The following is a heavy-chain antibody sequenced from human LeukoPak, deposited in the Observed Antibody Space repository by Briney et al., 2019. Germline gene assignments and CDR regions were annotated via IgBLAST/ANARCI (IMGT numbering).Heavy chain of an antibody. CDR3: ARVNGYNTKYYFDY. Sequence: ASVKVSCKASGGTFSSYAISWVRQAPGQGLEWMGGIIPIFGTANYAQKFQGRVTMTRDTSTSTVYMELSSLRSEDTAVYYCARVNGYNTKYYFDYWGQGTLVTVSS. CDR2: IIPIFGTA. J-gene: IGHJ4*02. CDR1: GGTFSSYA. V-gene: IGHV1-69*05. D-gene: IGHD5-24*01.